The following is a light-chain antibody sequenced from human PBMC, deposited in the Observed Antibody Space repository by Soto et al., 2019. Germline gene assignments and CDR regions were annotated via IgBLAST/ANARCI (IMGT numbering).Light chain of an antibody. CDR3: QQRKGLT. CDR1: QSVSSS. Sequence: EIVLTQSPGTLSLSPGERATLSCRASQSVSSSLGWYQQKPGQATRLLIYGTSTRATGIPDRFSGSGSGTDFTITISRLEPEYFAVYYCQQRKGLTFGGGTKVDIK. V-gene: IGKV3D-20*02. J-gene: IGKJ4*01. CDR2: GTS.